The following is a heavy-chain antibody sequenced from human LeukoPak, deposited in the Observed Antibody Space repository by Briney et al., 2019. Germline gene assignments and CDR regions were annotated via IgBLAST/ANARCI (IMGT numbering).Heavy chain of an antibody. V-gene: IGHV3-48*04. D-gene: IGHD2-21*02. CDR2: ISTSGSSR. CDR3: ARLGDDAFDL. Sequence: GGSLRLSCAASGFTFSSYGMHWVRQAPGKGLEWVSYISTSGSSRYYADSVKGRFTISGDIAKNSLYLQMNGLRAEDTAVYYCARLGDDAFDLWGQGTMVTVSS. CDR1: GFTFSSYG. J-gene: IGHJ3*01.